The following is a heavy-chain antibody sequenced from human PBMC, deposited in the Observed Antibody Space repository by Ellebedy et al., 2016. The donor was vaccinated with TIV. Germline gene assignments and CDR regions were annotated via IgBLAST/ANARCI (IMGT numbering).Heavy chain of an antibody. V-gene: IGHV2-70*04. Sequence: SGPPLVKPTQTLTLPCTFSVFSLRTTGVRVSWIRQPPGRALEWFARIDWDDAKFYKTSLNTRLTISKDTSKNQVVLTMTNMDPVDTDTYYWVRTLRLDPAPYYFDYWGQGILVTVSS. CDR3: VRTLRLDPAPYYFDY. CDR2: IDWDDAK. J-gene: IGHJ4*02. CDR1: VFSLRTTGVR.